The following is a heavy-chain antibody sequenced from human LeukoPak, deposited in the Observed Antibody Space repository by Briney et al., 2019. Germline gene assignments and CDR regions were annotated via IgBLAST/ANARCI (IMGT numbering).Heavy chain of an antibody. CDR2: IYYSGST. V-gene: IGHV4-31*03. CDR3: ARQIAAPGRITIFGVVTDY. D-gene: IGHD3-3*01. Sequence: TLSLTCTVSGGSISSGGYYWSWVRQHPGKGLEWIGYIYYSGSTYYNPSLKSRVTISVDTSKNQFSLKLSSVTAADTAVYYCARQIAAPGRITIFGVVTDYWGQGTLVTVSS. CDR1: GGSISSGGYY. J-gene: IGHJ4*02.